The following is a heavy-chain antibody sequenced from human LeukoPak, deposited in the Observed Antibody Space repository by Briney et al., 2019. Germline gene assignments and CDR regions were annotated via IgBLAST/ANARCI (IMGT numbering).Heavy chain of an antibody. D-gene: IGHD3-9*01. CDR1: GFSFSSYD. CDR2: ISSSGSTI. V-gene: IGHV3-48*03. J-gene: IGHJ4*02. CDR3: AKDSVLRYFDWQNPAFDY. Sequence: PGGSLRLSCAASGFSFSSYDMNWVRQAPGKGLEWVSYISSSGSTIYYADSVKGRFTISRDNSKNTLYLQMNSLRAEDTAVYYCAKDSVLRYFDWQNPAFDYWGQGTLVTVSS.